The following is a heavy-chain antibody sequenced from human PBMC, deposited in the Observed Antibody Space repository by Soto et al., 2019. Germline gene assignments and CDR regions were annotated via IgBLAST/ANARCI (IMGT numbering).Heavy chain of an antibody. V-gene: IGHV4-30-2*01. J-gene: IGHJ4*02. Sequence: GPGPGPPSETLSLTCAVSGGSLTSGTYSWNWIRQPPGKGLEWIGYIFPSGTTYYNPSLKSRVPISIDVSKNQFSLNLRSLTAADTAVYYCARGREFDSWGQGTLVTVSS. CDR3: ARGREFDS. CDR1: GGSLTSGTYS. CDR2: IFPSGTT.